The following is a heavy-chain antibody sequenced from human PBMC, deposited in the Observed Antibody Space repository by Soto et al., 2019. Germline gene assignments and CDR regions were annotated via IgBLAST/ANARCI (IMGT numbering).Heavy chain of an antibody. CDR3: ARVLSPSIYCSGGSCYSGHYYYYYGMDV. J-gene: IGHJ6*02. CDR1: GFTFSSYA. V-gene: IGHV3-30-3*01. D-gene: IGHD2-15*01. Sequence: QVQLVESGGGVVQPGRSLRLSCAASGFTFSSYAMHWVRQAPGKGLEWVAVISYDGSNKYYADSVKGRFTISRENSKNTLYLQMNSLRAEDTAVYYCARVLSPSIYCSGGSCYSGHYYYYYGMDVWGQGTTVTVSS. CDR2: ISYDGSNK.